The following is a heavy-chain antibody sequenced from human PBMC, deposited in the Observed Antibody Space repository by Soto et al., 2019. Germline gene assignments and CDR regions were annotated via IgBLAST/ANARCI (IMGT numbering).Heavy chain of an antibody. D-gene: IGHD3-10*01. V-gene: IGHV3-21*01. CDR2: ISSSSSYI. J-gene: IGHJ4*02. Sequence: VGSLRLSCAASGFTFSSYSMNWVRQAPGKGLEWVSSISSSSSYIYYADSVKGRFTISRDNAKNSLYLQMNSLRAEDTAVYYCAREFGTTTARPSFDYWGQGTLVTVSS. CDR1: GFTFSSYS. CDR3: AREFGTTTARPSFDY.